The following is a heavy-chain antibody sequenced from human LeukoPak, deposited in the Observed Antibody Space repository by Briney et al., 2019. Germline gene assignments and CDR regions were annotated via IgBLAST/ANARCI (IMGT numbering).Heavy chain of an antibody. CDR3: ARVGWPSRGAGDY. CDR2: IKQDGSEK. Sequence: PGGSLRLSCAASGFTFSSYWMSWVRQAPGKGLEWVANIKQDGSEKYYVNSVKGRFTISRDNAKNSLYLQMNSLRAEDTAVYYCARVGWPSRGAGDYWGQGTLVTVSS. J-gene: IGHJ4*02. D-gene: IGHD1-26*01. CDR1: GFTFSSYW. V-gene: IGHV3-7*03.